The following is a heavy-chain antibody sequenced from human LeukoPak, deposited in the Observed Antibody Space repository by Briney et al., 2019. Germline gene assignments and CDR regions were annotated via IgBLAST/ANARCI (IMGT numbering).Heavy chain of an antibody. Sequence: GESLKISCKGSGYSFASYWIGWVRQMPGKGLEWMGIIYPGDSDTTYSPSFQGQVTISADKSISTASLQWSSLKASDTAMYYCARLYGECEVKGWFDPWGQGTLVTVSS. V-gene: IGHV5-51*01. CDR3: ARLYGECEVKGWFDP. D-gene: IGHD4-17*01. CDR1: GYSFASYW. CDR2: IYPGDSDT. J-gene: IGHJ5*02.